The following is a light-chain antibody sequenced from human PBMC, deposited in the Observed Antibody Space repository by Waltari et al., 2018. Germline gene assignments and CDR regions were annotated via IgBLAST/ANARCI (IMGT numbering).Light chain of an antibody. V-gene: IGKV1-9*01. J-gene: IGKJ1*01. CDR1: QGINTY. Sequence: DIQLTQSPSFLSASVGDRVTITCRASQGINTYLAWYQQKPGQAPKPLISASSTLQSGVPXXXSGSGSGTEFTLTISSLQPEDFATYDCQQLKSFPRTFGQGTKVEIK. CDR2: ASS. CDR3: QQLKSFPRT.